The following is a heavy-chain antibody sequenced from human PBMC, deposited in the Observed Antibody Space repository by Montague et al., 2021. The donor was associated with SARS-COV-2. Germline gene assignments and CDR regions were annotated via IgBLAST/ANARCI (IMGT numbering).Heavy chain of an antibody. J-gene: IGHJ4*02. D-gene: IGHD2/OR15-2a*01. CDR3: AKDTISTSSWQTYFDY. V-gene: IGHV3-9*01. Sequence: SLRLPCAASGFIFDDYAMHWVRQAPGKGLEWVSGISWNSGFLGYADSVKGRFTISRDNAKNSLYLQMNSLRAEDTALYYCAKDTISTSSWQTYFDYWGQGTLVTVSS. CDR1: GFIFDDYA. CDR2: ISWNSGFL.